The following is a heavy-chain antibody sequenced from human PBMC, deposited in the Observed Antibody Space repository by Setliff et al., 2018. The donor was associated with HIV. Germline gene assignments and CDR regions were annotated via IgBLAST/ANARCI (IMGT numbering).Heavy chain of an antibody. CDR3: ARGSYRGSGFFVRYFDF. D-gene: IGHD3-3*01. Sequence: NPSETLSLTCAVYGGSFTSYYWTWIRQAPGKDLEWIGEINHNGGTNYNPSLKSRVTISVDRSKNQFFLRLTSVTAADTAVYYCARGSYRGSGFFVRYFDFWGQGSLVTVSS. CDR2: INHNGGT. CDR1: GGSFTSYY. V-gene: IGHV4-34*01. J-gene: IGHJ4*02.